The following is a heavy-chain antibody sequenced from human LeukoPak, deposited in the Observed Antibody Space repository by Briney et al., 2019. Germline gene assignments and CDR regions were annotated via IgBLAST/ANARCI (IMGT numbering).Heavy chain of an antibody. D-gene: IGHD3-16*01. V-gene: IGHV3-30-3*01. CDR2: ISYDGSNK. CDR1: GFTFSSYA. J-gene: IGHJ3*02. CDR3: ARERFRGGEGAFDI. Sequence: GRSLRLSCAASGFTFSSYAMHWVRQAPGKGLEWVAVISYDGSNKYYADSVKGRFTISRDNSKNTLYLQMNSLRAEDTAVYYCARERFRGGEGAFDIWGQGTMVTVSP.